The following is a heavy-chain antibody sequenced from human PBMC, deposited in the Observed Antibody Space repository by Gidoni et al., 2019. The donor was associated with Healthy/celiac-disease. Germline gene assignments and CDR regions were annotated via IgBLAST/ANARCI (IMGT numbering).Heavy chain of an antibody. CDR1: GFTFSSYS. D-gene: IGHD3-3*01. CDR2: ISSSSSYI. Sequence: EVQLVESGGGLVKPGGSLRLSCAASGFTFSSYSMNWVRQAPGKGLEWVSSISSSSSYIDYADSVKGRFTISRDNAKNSLYLQMNSLRAEDTEVYYCARDPTIFGVVMFDYWGQGTLVTVSS. CDR3: ARDPTIFGVVMFDY. V-gene: IGHV3-21*01. J-gene: IGHJ4*02.